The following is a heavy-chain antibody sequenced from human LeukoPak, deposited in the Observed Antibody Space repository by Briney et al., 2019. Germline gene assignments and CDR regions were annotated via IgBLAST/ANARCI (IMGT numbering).Heavy chain of an antibody. CDR1: GYTFTSYA. CDR3: ARARDSSWYYFDY. CDR2: INAGNGNT. V-gene: IGHV1-3*01. Sequence: ASVKVSCKASGYTFTSYAVHWVRQAPGQRLEWMGWINAGNGNTKYSQKFQGRVTITRDTSASTAYMELSSLRSEDTAVYYCARARDSSWYYFDYWGQGTLVTVSS. J-gene: IGHJ4*02. D-gene: IGHD6-13*01.